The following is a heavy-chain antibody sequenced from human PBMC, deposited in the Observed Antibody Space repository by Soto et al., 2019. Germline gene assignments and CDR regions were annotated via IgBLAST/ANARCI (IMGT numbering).Heavy chain of an antibody. CDR3: ATGVTGYGSAWYDKPLDL. CDR1: GFTFRNYG. Sequence: GGSLRLSCAASGFTFRNYGFHWVRQAPGKGLEWVAVMAYDGSNKFYADSVKGRFTISRDNSKNTLYLEMNSLRAEDTAVYYCATGVTGYGSAWYDKPLDLWGQGTLVTVSS. CDR2: MAYDGSNK. V-gene: IGHV3-30*03. D-gene: IGHD6-19*01. J-gene: IGHJ1*01.